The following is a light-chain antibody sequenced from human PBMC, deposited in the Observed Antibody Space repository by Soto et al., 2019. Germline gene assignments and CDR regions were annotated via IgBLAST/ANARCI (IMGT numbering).Light chain of an antibody. CDR1: QSISRY. CDR2: QAS. J-gene: IGKJ4*01. V-gene: IGKV1-5*03. CDR3: QQYNHYPLT. Sequence: DIQMTQSPSTLSASVGDRVTITCRASQSISRYLAWYQQKPGKGPKLLIYQASSLESGVTSRFSGSGSGTEFTLTISSLQPDDFATYYCQQYNHYPLTFGGGTKVEI.